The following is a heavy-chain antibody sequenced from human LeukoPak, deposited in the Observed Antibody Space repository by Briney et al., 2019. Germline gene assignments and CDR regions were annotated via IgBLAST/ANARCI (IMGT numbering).Heavy chain of an antibody. CDR2: ISYDGSNK. D-gene: IGHD3-10*01. V-gene: IGHV3-30*04. Sequence: PGRSLRLSCAASGFTFSSYAMHWVRQAPGKGLEWVAVISYDGSNKYYADSVKGRFTISRDNSKNTLYLQMSTLRAEDTTVYYCARGWSLLWFGEPPYAFDIWGQGTMVTVSS. J-gene: IGHJ3*02. CDR1: GFTFSSYA. CDR3: ARGWSLLWFGEPPYAFDI.